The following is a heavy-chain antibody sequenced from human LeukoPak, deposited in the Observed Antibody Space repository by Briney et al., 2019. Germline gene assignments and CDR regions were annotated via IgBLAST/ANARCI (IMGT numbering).Heavy chain of an antibody. Sequence: PSETLSLTCAVYGGSFSGYYWGWIRQPPGKGLEWIGEINHSGSTNYNPSLKSRVTISVDTSKNQFSLKLSSVTAADTAVYYCASIAVDRYYYYGMDVWGQGTTVTVSS. CDR2: INHSGST. CDR1: GGSFSGYY. CDR3: ASIAVDRYYYYGMDV. V-gene: IGHV4-34*01. J-gene: IGHJ6*02. D-gene: IGHD6-19*01.